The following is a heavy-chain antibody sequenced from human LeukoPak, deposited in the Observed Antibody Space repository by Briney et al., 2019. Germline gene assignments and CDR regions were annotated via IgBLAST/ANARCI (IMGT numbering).Heavy chain of an antibody. CDR1: GYSFTSYW. CDR3: ARHSAAGPKLYCYYGMDV. J-gene: IGHJ6*02. V-gene: IGHV5-51*01. Sequence: GESLKISCKGSGYSFTSYWIGWVRQMPGKGLEWMGIIYPGDSDTRYSPSFQGQVTISADKSISTAYLQWSSLKASDTAMYYCARHSAAGPKLYCYYGMDVWGQGTTVTVSS. CDR2: IYPGDSDT. D-gene: IGHD6-25*01.